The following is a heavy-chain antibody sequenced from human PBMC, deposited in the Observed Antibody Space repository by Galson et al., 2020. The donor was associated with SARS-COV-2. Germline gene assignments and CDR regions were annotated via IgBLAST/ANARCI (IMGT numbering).Heavy chain of an antibody. V-gene: IGHV3-30*01. D-gene: IGHD3-10*01. J-gene: IGHJ6*02. CDR3: ARAGSGSYFSGMDV. Sequence: TGRFTISRDNSKNTLYLQMNSLRAEDTAVYYCARAGSGSYFSGMDVWGQGTTVTVSS.